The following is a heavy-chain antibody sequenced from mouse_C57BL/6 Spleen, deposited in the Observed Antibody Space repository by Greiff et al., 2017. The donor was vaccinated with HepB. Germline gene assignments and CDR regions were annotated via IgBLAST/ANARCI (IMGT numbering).Heavy chain of an antibody. CDR1: GYAFSSYW. CDR2: IYPGDGDT. CDR3: ARRDYDYAAMDY. J-gene: IGHJ4*01. Sequence: LVESGAELVKPGASVKISCKASGYAFSSYWMNWVKQRPGKGLEWIGQIYPGDGDTNYNGKFKGKATLTADKSSSTAYMQLSSLTSEDSAVYFCARRDYDYAAMDYWGQGTSVTVSS. D-gene: IGHD1-1*02. V-gene: IGHV1-80*01.